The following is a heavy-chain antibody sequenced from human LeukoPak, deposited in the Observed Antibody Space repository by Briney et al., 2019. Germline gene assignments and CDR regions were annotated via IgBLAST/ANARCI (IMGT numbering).Heavy chain of an antibody. D-gene: IGHD4-17*01. V-gene: IGHV3-30*18. CDR2: ISYDGSNK. J-gene: IGHJ4*02. CDR1: GFTFSSYG. CDR3: AKDLHNDYGDLVPFGY. Sequence: GRSLRLSCAASGFTFSSYGMHWVRQAPGKGLEWVAVISYDGSNKYYADSVEGRFTISRDNSKNTLYLQMNSLRAEDTAVYYCAKDLHNDYGDLVPFGYWGQGTLVTVSS.